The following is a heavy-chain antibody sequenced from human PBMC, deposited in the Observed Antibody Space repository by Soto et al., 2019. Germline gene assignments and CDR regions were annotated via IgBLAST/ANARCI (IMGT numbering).Heavy chain of an antibody. J-gene: IGHJ4*02. V-gene: IGHV3-48*02. CDR2: ISSSSSTI. CDR3: ARDGSDGDPWYYFDY. CDR1: GFTFSSYS. D-gene: IGHD4-17*01. Sequence: GGSLRLSCAASGFTFSSYSMNWVRQAPGKGLEWVSYISSSSSTIYYADSVKGRFTISRDNAKNSLYLQMNSLRDEDTAVYYCARDGSDGDPWYYFDYWGQGTLVTVSS.